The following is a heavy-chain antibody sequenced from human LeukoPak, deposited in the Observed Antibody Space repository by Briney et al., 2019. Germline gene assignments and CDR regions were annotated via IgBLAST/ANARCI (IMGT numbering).Heavy chain of an antibody. J-gene: IGHJ5*02. CDR2: IYYSGST. CDR3: ARRQELRFDWFDP. D-gene: IGHD4-11*01. V-gene: IGHV4-39*01. CDR1: GGSISSSSYY. Sequence: SETLSLTCTVSGGSISSSSYYWGWIRQPPGKGLEWIGSIYYSGSTYYNPSLKSRVTISVDTSKNQVSLKLSSVTAADTAVYYCARRQELRFDWFDPWGQGTLVTVSS.